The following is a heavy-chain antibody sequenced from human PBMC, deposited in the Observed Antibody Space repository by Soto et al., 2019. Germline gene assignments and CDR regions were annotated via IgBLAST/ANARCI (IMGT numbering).Heavy chain of an antibody. D-gene: IGHD3-22*01. CDR3: ARSGYYPDNWFDP. J-gene: IGHJ5*02. Sequence: TLSLTCPVSGGSVSSNSYYWSWFRQPPGKALEWLARIDWDDDKFYSTSLKTRLTISKDTSKNQVVLTMTNMDPVDTATYYCARSGYYPDNWFDPWGQGTLVTVSS. CDR2: IDWDDDK. V-gene: IGHV2-70*16. CDR1: GGSVSSNSYY.